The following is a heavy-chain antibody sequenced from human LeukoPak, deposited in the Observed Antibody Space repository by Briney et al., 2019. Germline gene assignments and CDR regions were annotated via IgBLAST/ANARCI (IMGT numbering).Heavy chain of an antibody. V-gene: IGHV4-34*01. Sequence: SETLSLTSAVYGGSFSGYYWSWIRQPPGKGLEWIGEINHSGSTNYNPSLKSRVTISVDTSKNQFSLKLSSVTAADTAVYYCARLSPRRATYWGQGTLVTVSS. CDR3: ARLSPRRATY. J-gene: IGHJ4*02. CDR2: INHSGST. D-gene: IGHD3-16*02. CDR1: GGSFSGYY.